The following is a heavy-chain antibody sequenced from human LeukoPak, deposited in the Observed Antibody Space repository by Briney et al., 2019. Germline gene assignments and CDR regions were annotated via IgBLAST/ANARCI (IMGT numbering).Heavy chain of an antibody. CDR2: INRDSTRT. V-gene: IGHV3-43*01. CDR1: GFNFRDFS. CDR3: IKGKKGSRFTAFDF. J-gene: IGHJ4*02. Sequence: GGSLRLSCAGSGFNFRDFSLHWVRQSPGKGLDWVGLINRDSTRTFYGDSVKGRFIISRDNSENSLYLQMSSLRTEDTALYSCIKGKKGSRFTAFDFWGQGTLVTVSS. D-gene: IGHD2-15*01.